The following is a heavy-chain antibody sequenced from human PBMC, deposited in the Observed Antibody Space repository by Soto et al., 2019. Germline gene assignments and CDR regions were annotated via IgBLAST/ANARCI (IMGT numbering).Heavy chain of an antibody. CDR3: VGLPLPMTTVTRGWFDP. CDR2: IIPIFGTA. D-gene: IGHD4-17*01. J-gene: IGHJ5*02. Sequence: QVQLVQSGAEVKKPGSSVKVSCKASGGTFSSYAISWVRQAPGQGLEWMGGIIPIFGTANYAQKFQGRVTITADESTSTAYMELSSLRSEDTAVYYCVGLPLPMTTVTRGWFDPWGQGTLVTVSS. CDR1: GGTFSSYA. V-gene: IGHV1-69*01.